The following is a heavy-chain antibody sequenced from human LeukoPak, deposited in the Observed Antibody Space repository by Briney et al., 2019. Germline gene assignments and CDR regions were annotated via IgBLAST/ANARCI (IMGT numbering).Heavy chain of an antibody. CDR1: GFIFSSYA. V-gene: IGHV3-23*01. J-gene: IGHJ5*02. Sequence: GGSLRLSCATSGFIFSSYAMSWVRQAPGRGLEWVSSISGSGGSIYYADSVKGRFTISRDNAKNSLYLQMNSLRAEDTAVYYCARGVVPAAIHLNWFDPWGQGTLVTVSS. CDR2: ISGSGGSI. CDR3: ARGVVPAAIHLNWFDP. D-gene: IGHD2-2*02.